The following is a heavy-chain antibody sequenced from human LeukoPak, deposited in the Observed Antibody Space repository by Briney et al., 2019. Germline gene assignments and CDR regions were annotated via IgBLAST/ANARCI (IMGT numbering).Heavy chain of an antibody. J-gene: IGHJ6*02. D-gene: IGHD6-13*01. CDR2: IYSGGST. Sequence: GGSLRLSCAASGFTVGSNYMSWVRQAPGKGLEWVSVIYSGGSTYYADSVKGRFTISRDNSKNTLYLQMNSLRAEDTAVYYCARDRGSSWYPYYYYGMDVWGQGTTVTVSS. V-gene: IGHV3-53*01. CDR1: GFTVGSNY. CDR3: ARDRGSSWYPYYYYGMDV.